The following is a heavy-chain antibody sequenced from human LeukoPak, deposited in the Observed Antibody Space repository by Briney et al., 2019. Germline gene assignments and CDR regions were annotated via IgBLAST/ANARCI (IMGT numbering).Heavy chain of an antibody. Sequence: SETLSLTCTVSGGSISSYYWSWIRQPPGKGLEWIGYIYYSGSTNYNPSLKSRVTISVDTSKNQFSLKLSSVTAADTAVYYCARDYGSGSYYPSYGMDVWGQGTRVTVSS. CDR1: GGSISSYY. V-gene: IGHV4-59*01. CDR3: ARDYGSGSYYPSYGMDV. J-gene: IGHJ6*02. CDR2: IYYSGST. D-gene: IGHD3-10*01.